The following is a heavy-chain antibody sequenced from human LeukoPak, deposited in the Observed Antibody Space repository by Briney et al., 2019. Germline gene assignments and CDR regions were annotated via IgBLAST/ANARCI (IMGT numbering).Heavy chain of an antibody. D-gene: IGHD2-21*02. CDR1: GYTFTSYD. V-gene: IGHV1-8*01. Sequence: ASVKVSCRASGYTFTSYDINWVRQATGQGLEWMGWMNPNSGNTGYAQKFQGRVTMTRNTSISTAYMELSSLRSEDTAVYYCARVPYCGGDCYNRYFDYWGQGTLVTVSS. CDR2: MNPNSGNT. CDR3: ARVPYCGGDCYNRYFDY. J-gene: IGHJ4*02.